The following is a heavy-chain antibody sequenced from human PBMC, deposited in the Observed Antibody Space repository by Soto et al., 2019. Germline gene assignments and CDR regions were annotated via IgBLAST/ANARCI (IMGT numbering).Heavy chain of an antibody. Sequence: EVQLLESGGGLVQPGGSLRLSCAASGFTFSSYAMSWVRQAPGKGLEWVSAISGSGGSTYYADSVKGRFTISRDNSKNTLYLQMNSLRAEDTAVYYCAKDGRDSSSWYEGPPGHYWGQGTLVTVSS. J-gene: IGHJ4*02. CDR3: AKDGRDSSSWYEGPPGHY. V-gene: IGHV3-23*01. D-gene: IGHD6-13*01. CDR2: ISGSGGST. CDR1: GFTFSSYA.